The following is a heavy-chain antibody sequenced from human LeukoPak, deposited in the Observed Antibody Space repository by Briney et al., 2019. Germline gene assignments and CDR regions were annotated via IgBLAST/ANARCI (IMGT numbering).Heavy chain of an antibody. V-gene: IGHV3-23*01. CDR3: AKVGYYFDS. CDR2: ISVSGGST. J-gene: IGHJ4*02. Sequence: GGSLRLSCAASGFTFSSYVMSWVRQAPGKGLEWVSGISVSGGSTYYADSVKGRFTISRDNSKNTVHLKMNSLRAEDTAVYYCAKVGYYFDSWGQGTLVTVSS. CDR1: GFTFSSYV.